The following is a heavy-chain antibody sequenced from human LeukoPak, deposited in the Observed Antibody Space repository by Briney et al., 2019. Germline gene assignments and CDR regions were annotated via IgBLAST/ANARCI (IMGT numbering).Heavy chain of an antibody. CDR3: ARPTYSGSYYWFDY. CDR1: GFTFSSYG. D-gene: IGHD1-26*01. V-gene: IGHV3-33*01. J-gene: IGHJ4*02. Sequence: GRSLRLSCAASGFTFSSYGMHWVRQAPGKGLEGVAVIWYDGSNKYYADSVKGRFTISRDNSKNTLYLQMNSLRAEDTAVYYCARPTYSGSYYWFDYWGQGTLVTVSS. CDR2: IWYDGSNK.